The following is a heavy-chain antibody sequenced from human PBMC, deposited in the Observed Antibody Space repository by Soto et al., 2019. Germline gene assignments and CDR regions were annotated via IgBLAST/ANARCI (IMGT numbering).Heavy chain of an antibody. CDR3: AHRPDDYGDYHYYYGMDV. J-gene: IGHJ6*02. D-gene: IGHD4-17*01. CDR2: IYWDDDK. Sequence: QITLKESGPTLVKPTQTLTLTCTFSGFSLSTSGVGVGWIRQPPGKALEWLALIYWDDDKRYSPSLKSRLTITQDTSKNQVVLTMTNMDPVDTATYYCAHRPDDYGDYHYYYGMDVWGQGTTVTVSS. V-gene: IGHV2-5*02. CDR1: GFSLSTSGVG.